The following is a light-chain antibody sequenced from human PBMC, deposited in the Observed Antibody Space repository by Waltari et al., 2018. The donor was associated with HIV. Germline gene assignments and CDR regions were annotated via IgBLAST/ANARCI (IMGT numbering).Light chain of an antibody. V-gene: IGKV3-11*01. CDR2: DAS. CDR3: QQRSNWPPVT. Sequence: EVVLTQSPSTLSLSQGERATLSCRASQHIGNYLAWYQQQPGQAPRLLIYDASTRASGIPARFSGSGSGTDVTRTISSLEPEDVAVYYCQQRSNWPPVTFGQGTRLEI. J-gene: IGKJ5*01. CDR1: QHIGNY.